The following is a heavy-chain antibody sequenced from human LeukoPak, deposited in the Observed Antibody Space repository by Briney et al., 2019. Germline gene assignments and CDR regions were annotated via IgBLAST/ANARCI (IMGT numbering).Heavy chain of an antibody. CDR2: IYYCGST. CDR1: GGPISSSSYY. Sequence: PQDPLTLPCTVSGGPISSSSYYWGWIRQPPGKGLEWFGCIYYCGSTYYNPSLKSRLTISVDTYQNQSSLKLCSVTAADTAVHYCAKTMLEVANDVDYWGQGSLVSDSS. D-gene: IGHD3-22*01. J-gene: IGHJ4*02. CDR3: AKTMLEVANDVDY. V-gene: IGHV4-39*07.